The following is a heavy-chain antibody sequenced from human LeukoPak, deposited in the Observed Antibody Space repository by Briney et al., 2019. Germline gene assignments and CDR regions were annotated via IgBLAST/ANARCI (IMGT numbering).Heavy chain of an antibody. V-gene: IGHV4-59*01. D-gene: IGHD4-17*01. CDR2: SAASGST. J-gene: IGHJ4*02. CDR3: AAMTTVTMYSYFFHS. CDR1: GDSMSDYF. Sequence: SETLSLTCTVSGDSMSDYFWTWIRQPPGKGLEWIGYSAASGSTNYNPSLKSRVTISVDSSTNHFSLRLTSVTAADTAIYYCAAMTTVTMYSYFFHSWGQRPLLTVSS.